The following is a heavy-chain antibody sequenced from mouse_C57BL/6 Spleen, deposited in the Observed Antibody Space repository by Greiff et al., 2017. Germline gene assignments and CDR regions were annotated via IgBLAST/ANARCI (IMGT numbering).Heavy chain of an antibody. J-gene: IGHJ1*03. CDR3: TSDGYWYCDV. CDR1: GFTFSDAW. CDR2: IRNKANNHAT. Sequence: EVQLVESGGGLVQPGGSMKLSCAASGFTFSDAWMDWVRQSPEKGLEWVAEIRNKANNHATYYAESVKGRFTISRDDSKSIVYLQMNILRAEDTGIYYCTSDGYWYCDVWGTGTTVTVSS. V-gene: IGHV6-6*01. D-gene: IGHD2-3*01.